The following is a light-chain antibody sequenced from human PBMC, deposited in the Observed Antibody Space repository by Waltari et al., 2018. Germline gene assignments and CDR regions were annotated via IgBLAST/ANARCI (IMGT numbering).Light chain of an antibody. CDR3: QHYNSWPLT. J-gene: IGKJ4*01. CDR2: GAS. V-gene: IGKV3-15*01. Sequence: EIVMTQSPATLSMSPGERATLSCRASQGVGSNLARYHQKPGQAPRLPIYGASTRATGIPARFSGSGSGTQFALTISSLQSEDFAVYYCQHYNSWPLTFGGGTKVEIK. CDR1: QGVGSN.